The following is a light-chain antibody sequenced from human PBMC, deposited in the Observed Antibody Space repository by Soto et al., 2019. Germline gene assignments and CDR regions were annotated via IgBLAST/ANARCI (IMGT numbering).Light chain of an antibody. Sequence: NFMLTQPHSVSESPGKTVTISCTRSSGSIASNYVQWYQQRLGSAPTTVIYEDNQRPSGVPDRFSGSTDGSSNSASLTISGLQTEDEADYYCQSYDSSTVVFGGGTKLTVL. V-gene: IGLV6-57*04. CDR1: SGSIASNY. CDR2: EDN. CDR3: QSYDSSTVV. J-gene: IGLJ2*01.